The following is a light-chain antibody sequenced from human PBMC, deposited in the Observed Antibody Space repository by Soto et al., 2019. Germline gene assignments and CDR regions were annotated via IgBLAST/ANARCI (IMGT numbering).Light chain of an antibody. V-gene: IGKV3-20*01. CDR1: QSIGSGS. Sequence: EIVLTQSPGTLSLSPGERAALSCRASQSIGSGSLAWYQQRPGQAPRLLVYGASSRATGVPDRFSGSGSGTDFTLTISRLEPEDFAVYYWQEYDDSPPWTFGQGTKVEIK. CDR2: GAS. J-gene: IGKJ1*01. CDR3: QEYDDSPPWT.